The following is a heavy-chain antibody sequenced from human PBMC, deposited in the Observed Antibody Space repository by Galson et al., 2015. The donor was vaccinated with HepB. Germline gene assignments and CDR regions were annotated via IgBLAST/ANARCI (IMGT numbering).Heavy chain of an antibody. V-gene: IGHV4-39*01. CDR2: IYYTGRT. J-gene: IGHJ2*01. CDR3: ARQPYINGWLYWYFDV. D-gene: IGHD6-19*01. Sequence: LSLTCTVSGGSIRSTSDYWVWIRQTPGKGMEWIGSIYYTGRTFYNPALKSRVTTSVDASKNEVSLKVRSMTAADTSAYFCARQPYINGWLYWYFDVWGRGTLVTVSS. CDR1: GGSIRSTSDY.